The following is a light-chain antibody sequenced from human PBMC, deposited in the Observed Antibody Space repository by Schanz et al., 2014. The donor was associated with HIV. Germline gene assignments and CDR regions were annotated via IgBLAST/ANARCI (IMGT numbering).Light chain of an antibody. CDR3: QQDGT. CDR2: AAS. J-gene: IGKJ2*02. Sequence: DIQMTQSPSSLSASVGDGVTVTCRASQDIRTYLAWYQQKPGKAPNLLIYAASTLHTGVPLRFSGSGSGTDFTLTITRLEPEDSAVYYCQQDGTFGQGTTVEI. CDR1: QDIRTY. V-gene: IGKV1-9*01.